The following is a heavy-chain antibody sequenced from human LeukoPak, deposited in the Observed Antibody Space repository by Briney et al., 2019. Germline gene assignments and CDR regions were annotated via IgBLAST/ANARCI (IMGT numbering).Heavy chain of an antibody. CDR1: GYTFADFG. V-gene: IGHV1-18*01. CDR2: ISVYNGNT. J-gene: IGHJ4*02. CDR3: ARTCSSSSCYMVH. Sequence: ASVKVSCKASGYTFADFGITWVRQAPGQGLEWMGWISVYNGNTNYAQNLQGRVTLTTDTSTSTAYMELRSLRSDDTALYYCARTCSSSSCYMVHWGQGTLVTVSS. D-gene: IGHD2-2*02.